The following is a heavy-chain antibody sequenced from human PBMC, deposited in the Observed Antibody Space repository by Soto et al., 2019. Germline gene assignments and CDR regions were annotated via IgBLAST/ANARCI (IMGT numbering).Heavy chain of an antibody. Sequence: PSETLSLTCTVSGGSISSYYWSWIRQPPGKGLEWIGYIYYSGNTNYNPSLKSRVTISVDTSKNQFSLKLSSVTAADTAVYYCAREGGYYYYYGMDVWGQGTTVTVSS. J-gene: IGHJ6*02. CDR3: AREGGYYYYYGMDV. D-gene: IGHD2-15*01. CDR2: IYYSGNT. CDR1: GGSISSYY. V-gene: IGHV4-59*01.